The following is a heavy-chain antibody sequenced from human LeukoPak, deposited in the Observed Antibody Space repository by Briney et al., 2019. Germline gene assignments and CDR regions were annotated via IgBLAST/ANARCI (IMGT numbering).Heavy chain of an antibody. V-gene: IGHV3-48*03. CDR2: ISSSGSTI. CDR3: AELGITMIGGV. CDR1: GFTFSNE. D-gene: IGHD3-10*02. Sequence: GGSLRLSCAASGFTFSNEMNWVRQATGKGLEWVSYISSSGSTIYYADSVKGRFTISRDNAKNSLYLQMNSLRAEDTAVCYCAELGITMIGGVWGKGTTVTISS. J-gene: IGHJ6*04.